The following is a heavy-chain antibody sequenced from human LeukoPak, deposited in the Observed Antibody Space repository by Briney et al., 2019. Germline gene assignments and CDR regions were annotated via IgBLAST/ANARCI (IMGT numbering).Heavy chain of an antibody. D-gene: IGHD3-22*01. CDR1: GGSISSYY. V-gene: IGHV4-59*08. CDR2: IYYSGST. CDR3: ARHSDSSGFYFAY. Sequence: SGTLSLTCTASGGSISSYYWSWIRQPPGKGLEWIGYIYYSGSTTYNPSLKTRVTISVDTSKNQFSLKLSSVTAADTAVYYCARHSDSSGFYFAYWGQGTLVTVSS. J-gene: IGHJ4*02.